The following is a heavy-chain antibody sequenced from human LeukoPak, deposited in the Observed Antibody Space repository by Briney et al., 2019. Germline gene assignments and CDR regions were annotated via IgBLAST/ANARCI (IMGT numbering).Heavy chain of an antibody. CDR2: INHSGST. V-gene: IGHV4-34*01. D-gene: IGHD3-22*01. CDR3: ARGNYYDSSAYYPQ. J-gene: IGHJ4*02. Sequence: PSETLSLTCVVYGGSFSGYYWNWIRQPPGKGLEWIGEINHSGSTNYNPSLKSRVTISVDTSKNQFSLKLSSVTAADTAVYYCARGNYYDSSAYYPQWGQGTLVTVSP. CDR1: GGSFSGYY.